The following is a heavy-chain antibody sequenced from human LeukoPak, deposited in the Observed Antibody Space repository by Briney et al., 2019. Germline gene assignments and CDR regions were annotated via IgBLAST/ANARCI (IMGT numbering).Heavy chain of an antibody. D-gene: IGHD6-19*01. CDR2: INPNSGGT. CDR3: ARYYSGWYYFDY. J-gene: IGHJ4*02. Sequence: ASVKVSCKASGYTFTGYYMHWVRQAPGQGLEWMGWINPNSGGTNYAQKFQGRVTMTRDTSISTAYMELSSLRSEDTAVYYCARYYSGWYYFDYWGQGTLVTVSS. V-gene: IGHV1-2*02. CDR1: GYTFTGYY.